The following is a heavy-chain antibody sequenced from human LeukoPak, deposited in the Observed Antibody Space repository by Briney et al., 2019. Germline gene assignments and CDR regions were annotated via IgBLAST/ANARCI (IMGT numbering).Heavy chain of an antibody. Sequence: GGSLRLSCVTSGFPFSNFGMHWVRQSPGKGLEWLAFTRYDGHKQYYADSVKGRFTVSRDDSGSTVFLHMNSLTSDDTAVYYCGKDRLQAIDYWGQGTLVTVSS. V-gene: IGHV3-30*02. CDR2: TRYDGHKQ. CDR1: GFPFSNFG. CDR3: GKDRLQAIDY. J-gene: IGHJ4*02.